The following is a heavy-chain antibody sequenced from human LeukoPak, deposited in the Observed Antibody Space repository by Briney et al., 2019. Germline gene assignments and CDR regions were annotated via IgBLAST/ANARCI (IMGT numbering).Heavy chain of an antibody. CDR1: GGSISSYY. D-gene: IGHD4-11*01. V-gene: IGHV4-59*01. Sequence: SETLSLTCTVSGGSISSYYWSWIRQPPGKGLGGIGYIYYSGSTNYNPSLKSRVTISVDTSKIQVALKLSSVTAADTAVYYGATASLQWHTQVGLYYYGMDVWGQGTTVTVSS. CDR3: ATASLQWHTQVGLYYYGMDV. CDR2: IYYSGST. J-gene: IGHJ6*02.